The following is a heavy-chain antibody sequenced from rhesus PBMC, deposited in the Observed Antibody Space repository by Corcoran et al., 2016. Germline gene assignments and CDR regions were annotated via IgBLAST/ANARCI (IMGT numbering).Heavy chain of an antibody. CDR3: ARTLYSNYLDY. D-gene: IGHD4-23*01. V-gene: IGHV4-169*01. J-gene: IGHJ4*01. CDR2: IYGRGSST. Sequence: QLQLQESGPGLVKPSETLSVTCAVSGGSISSSYWSWIRQAPGKGLVWIGYIYGRGSSTNYNPSLKSRVTLSVDTTKNQLSLKLSSVTTADTAVYYCARTLYSNYLDYWGQGVLVTVSS. CDR1: GGSISSSY.